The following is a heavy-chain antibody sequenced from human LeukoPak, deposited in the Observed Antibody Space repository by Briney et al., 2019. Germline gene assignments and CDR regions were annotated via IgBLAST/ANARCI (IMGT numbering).Heavy chain of an antibody. Sequence: PSETLSLTCAVYGGSFSGYYWSWIRQPPGKGLEWIEEINHSGSTNYNPSLKSRVTISVDTSKNQFSLKLSSVTAADTAVYYCARVIGYYFDYWGQGTLVTGSS. CDR1: GGSFSGYY. J-gene: IGHJ4*02. V-gene: IGHV4-34*01. D-gene: IGHD3-16*02. CDR3: ARVIGYYFDY. CDR2: INHSGST.